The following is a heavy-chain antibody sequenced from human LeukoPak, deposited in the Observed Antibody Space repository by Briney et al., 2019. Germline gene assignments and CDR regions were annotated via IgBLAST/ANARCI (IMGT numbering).Heavy chain of an antibody. D-gene: IGHD2-2*01. Sequence: GESLKISCKGSGYSFTSYWIDWVRQMPGKGLEWVGIIYPGDSDTRYSPSFQGQVTISADKSISTAYLQWSSLKASDTAMYYCASQYCSSTSCHYGTFDSWGQGTLVTVSS. CDR2: IYPGDSDT. J-gene: IGHJ4*02. CDR3: ASQYCSSTSCHYGTFDS. V-gene: IGHV5-51*01. CDR1: GYSFTSYW.